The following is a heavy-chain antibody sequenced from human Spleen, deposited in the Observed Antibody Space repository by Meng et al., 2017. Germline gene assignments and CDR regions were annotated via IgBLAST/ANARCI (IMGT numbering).Heavy chain of an antibody. CDR2: INHSGST. D-gene: IGHD4-11*01. CDR1: GGSFSDYY. J-gene: IGHJ4*02. CDR3: ARGPTTMAHDFDY. V-gene: IGHV4-34*01. Sequence: QGRHKQWGAGLWKPSEPLSLTCVVSGGSFSDYYWSWIRQPPGKGLEWIGEINHSGSTNYNPSLESRATISVDTSQNNLSLKLSSVTAADSAVYYCARGPTTMAHDFDYWGQGTLVTVSS.